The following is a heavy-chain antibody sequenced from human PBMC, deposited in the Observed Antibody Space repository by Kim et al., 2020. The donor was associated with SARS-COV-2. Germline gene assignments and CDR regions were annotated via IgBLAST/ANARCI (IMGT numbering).Heavy chain of an antibody. CDR1: GYTFTSYG. V-gene: IGHV1-18*01. Sequence: ASVKVSCKASGYTFTSYGISWVRQAPGQGLEWMGWISAYNGNTNYAQKLQGRVTMTTDTSTSTAYMELRSLRSDDTAVYYCARADVWGSYRNNWFDPWGQGTLVTVSS. J-gene: IGHJ5*02. CDR3: ARADVWGSYRNNWFDP. D-gene: IGHD3-16*02. CDR2: ISAYNGNT.